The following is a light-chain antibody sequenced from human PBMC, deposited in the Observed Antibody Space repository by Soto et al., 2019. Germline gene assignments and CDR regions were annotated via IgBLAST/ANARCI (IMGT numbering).Light chain of an antibody. CDR2: DVS. CDR1: SSDVGGYNY. V-gene: IGLV2-11*01. Sequence: QPRSVSGSPGQSVTISCTGTSSDVGGYNYVSWYQQHPGKAPKLMIYDVSKRPSGVPDRFSGSKSGNTASLTISGLQAEDEADYYCCSYAGSYTLVFGTGTKVTVL. CDR3: CSYAGSYTLV. J-gene: IGLJ1*01.